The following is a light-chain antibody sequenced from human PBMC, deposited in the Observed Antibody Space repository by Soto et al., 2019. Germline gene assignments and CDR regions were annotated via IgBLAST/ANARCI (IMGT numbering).Light chain of an antibody. J-gene: IGLJ1*01. Sequence: PASGTGADVDAIRISCTGTSSDIGGYDYVSWYQQYPGKAPKLMIYDVSNRPSGVSDRFSGSKSANTASLTISGLQAEDEADYYCNSYTTSSSLYVFGTGTKVTVL. CDR3: NSYTTSSSLYV. CDR1: SSDIGGYDY. CDR2: DVS. V-gene: IGLV2-14*01.